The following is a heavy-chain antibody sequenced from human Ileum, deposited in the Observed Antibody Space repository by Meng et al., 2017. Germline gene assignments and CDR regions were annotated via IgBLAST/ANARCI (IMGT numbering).Heavy chain of an antibody. D-gene: IGHD3-16*01. CDR2: ITYGGTT. J-gene: IGHJ4*02. Sequence: EVQLLESGGGLVQLGGSLSFSCVASGFTFSSYGMNWARQAPGKGLEWVSGITYGGTTFYADSAKGRFTISRDNSKNTVFLQMNSLRADDTAVYYCANWGGLGHWGQGVLVTVSS. CDR1: GFTFSSYG. V-gene: IGHV3-23*01. CDR3: ANWGGLGH.